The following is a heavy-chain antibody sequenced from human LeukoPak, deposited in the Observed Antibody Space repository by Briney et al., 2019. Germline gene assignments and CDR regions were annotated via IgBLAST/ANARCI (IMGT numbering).Heavy chain of an antibody. V-gene: IGHV4-34*01. CDR1: GGSFSGYY. CDR3: ARYSYGYGMRNYYYYMDV. D-gene: IGHD5-18*01. J-gene: IGHJ6*03. CDR2: INHGGST. Sequence: SETLSLTCAVYGGSFSGYYWSWIRQPPGKGLEWIGEINHGGSTNYNPSLKSRVTISVDTSKNQFSLKLSSVTAADTAVYYCARYSYGYGMRNYYYYMDVWGKGTTVTVSS.